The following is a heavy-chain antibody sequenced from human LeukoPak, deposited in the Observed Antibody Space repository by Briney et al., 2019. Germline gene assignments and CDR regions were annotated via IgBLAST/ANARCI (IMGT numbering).Heavy chain of an antibody. CDR2: FDPEDGET. CDR1: GYTLTELS. Sequence: ASVKVSXKVSGYTLTELSMHWVRQAPGKGLEWRGGFDPEDGETIYAQKFQGRVTMTEDTSTDTAYMELSSLRSEDTAVYYCATVLTRAVTQSVYFDYWGQGTLVTVSS. D-gene: IGHD4-17*01. V-gene: IGHV1-24*01. J-gene: IGHJ4*02. CDR3: ATVLTRAVTQSVYFDY.